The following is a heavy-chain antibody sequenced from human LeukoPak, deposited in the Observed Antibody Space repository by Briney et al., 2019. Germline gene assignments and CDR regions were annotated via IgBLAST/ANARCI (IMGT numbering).Heavy chain of an antibody. D-gene: IGHD3-10*01. V-gene: IGHV4-39*07. CDR3: ATGRGGFGELLPHFDY. Sequence: SETLSLTCTVSGGSISSSSYYWVWIRQPPGKGLEWIGSINYSGNTYYNPSVKSRVTMSGDTSKNQFSLKLSSVTAADTAVYYCATGRGGFGELLPHFDYWGQGTLVTVSS. CDR1: GGSISSSSYY. CDR2: INYSGNT. J-gene: IGHJ4*02.